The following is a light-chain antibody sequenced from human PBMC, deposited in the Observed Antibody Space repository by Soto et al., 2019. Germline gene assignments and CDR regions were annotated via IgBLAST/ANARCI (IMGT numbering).Light chain of an antibody. CDR3: SLYTTSSTWV. CDR1: SSDIGSYNR. V-gene: IGLV2-18*01. J-gene: IGLJ2*01. Sequence: QSAPTQPPSVSRSPGQSVTISCTGTSSDIGSYNRVSWYQQPPGTAPKLMIYEVSNRPSGVPDRFSGSKSGNTASLTISGLQAEDESDYYCSLYTTSSTWVFGGGTKVTFL. CDR2: EVS.